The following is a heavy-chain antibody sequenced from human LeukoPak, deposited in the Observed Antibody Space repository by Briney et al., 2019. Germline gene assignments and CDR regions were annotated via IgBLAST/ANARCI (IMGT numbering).Heavy chain of an antibody. CDR3: AKDSAVIPHYFDY. CDR1: GFTFNDYW. D-gene: IGHD3-22*01. J-gene: IGHJ4*02. Sequence: GGSLRLSCAASGFTFNDYWMHWVRQAPGKGLEWVSAISGSGGSTYYADSVKGRFTISRDNSKNTLYLQMNSLRAEDTAVYYCAKDSAVIPHYFDYWGQGTLVTVSS. CDR2: ISGSGGST. V-gene: IGHV3-23*01.